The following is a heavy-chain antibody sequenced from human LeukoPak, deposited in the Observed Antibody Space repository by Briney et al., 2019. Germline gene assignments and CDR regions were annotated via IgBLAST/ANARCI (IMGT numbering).Heavy chain of an antibody. CDR3: ARPYSSSSRALGGY. CDR1: GFTFSSYW. CDR2: IKQDGSEK. J-gene: IGHJ4*02. V-gene: IGHV3-7*01. Sequence: PGGSLRLSCAASGFTFSSYWMSWVRQAPGKGLEWVANIKQDGSEKYYVDSVKGRFTISRDNAKNSLYLQMISLRAEDTAVYYCARPYSSSSRALGGYWGQGTLVTVSS. D-gene: IGHD6-6*01.